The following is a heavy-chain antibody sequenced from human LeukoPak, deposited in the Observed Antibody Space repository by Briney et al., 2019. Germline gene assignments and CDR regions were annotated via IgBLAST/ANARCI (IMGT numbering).Heavy chain of an antibody. CDR1: GGSFSGYY. J-gene: IGHJ4*02. Sequence: PSETLSLTCAVYGGSFSGYYWSWIRQPPGKGLEWIGEINHSGSTNYNPSLKSRVTISVDTSKNQFSLKLSSVTAADTAVYYCARALEYSSSGYYFDYWGQGTLVTVSS. V-gene: IGHV4-34*01. CDR2: INHSGST. CDR3: ARALEYSSSGYYFDY. D-gene: IGHD6-6*01.